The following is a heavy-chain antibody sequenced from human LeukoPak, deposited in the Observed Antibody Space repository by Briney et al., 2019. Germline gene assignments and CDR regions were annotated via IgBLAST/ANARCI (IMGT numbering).Heavy chain of an antibody. D-gene: IGHD1-26*01. CDR1: GGSISSYY. CDR3: ARGGSYYDFDY. Sequence: SETLSLTCTVSGGSISSYYWSWIWQPPGKGLEWIGYIYHSGSTYYNPSLKSRVTISVDRSKNQFSLKLSSVTAADTAVYYCARGGSYYDFDYWGQGTLVTVSS. V-gene: IGHV4-59*01. CDR2: IYHSGST. J-gene: IGHJ4*02.